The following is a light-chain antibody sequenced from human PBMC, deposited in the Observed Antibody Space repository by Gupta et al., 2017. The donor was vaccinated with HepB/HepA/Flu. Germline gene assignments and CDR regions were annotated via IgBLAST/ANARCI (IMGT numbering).Light chain of an antibody. Sequence: EILMTQSPDTLSVSPGERATLSCRASQSVSSNLAWYQQKPGQAPRLLIYGASTRATGFPARFSGSGSGTEFTLTISSLQSEDFAVYFCQHYNSWPGNFGQGTKLEIK. V-gene: IGKV3-15*01. CDR1: QSVSSN. CDR2: GAS. J-gene: IGKJ2*02. CDR3: QHYNSWPGN.